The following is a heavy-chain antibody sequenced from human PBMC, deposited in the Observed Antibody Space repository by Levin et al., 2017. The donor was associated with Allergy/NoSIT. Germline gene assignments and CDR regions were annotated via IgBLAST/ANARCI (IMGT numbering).Heavy chain of an antibody. CDR3: ARVSRGYSYGYYFFDY. D-gene: IGHD5-18*01. CDR1: GFTFSDYY. V-gene: IGHV3-11*05. CDR2: ISSSSSYT. J-gene: IGHJ4*02. Sequence: GESLKISCAASGFTFSDYYMSWIRQAPGKGLEWVSYISSSSSYTNYADSVKGRFTISRDNAKNSLYLQMNSLRAEDTAVYYCARVSRGYSYGYYFFDYWGQGTLVTVSS.